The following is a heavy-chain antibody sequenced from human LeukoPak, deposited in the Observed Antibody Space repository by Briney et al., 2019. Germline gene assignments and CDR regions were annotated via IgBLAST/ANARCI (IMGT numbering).Heavy chain of an antibody. CDR3: AKDRSIGTYYTFDH. CDR2: ISGSGDST. Sequence: PGGSLRLSCAASGFTFSNYAMRWVRQAPGKGLEWVSGISGSGDSTYYADSVKGRFTISRDNSKNTLYLQMSSLTAADTAVYYCAKDRSIGTYYTFDHWGQGTLVTVSS. D-gene: IGHD1-26*01. V-gene: IGHV3-23*01. J-gene: IGHJ4*02. CDR1: GFTFSNYA.